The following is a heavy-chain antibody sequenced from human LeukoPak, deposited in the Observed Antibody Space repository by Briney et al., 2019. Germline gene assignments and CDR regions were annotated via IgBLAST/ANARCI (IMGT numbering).Heavy chain of an antibody. D-gene: IGHD3-22*01. CDR2: IYYSGST. CDR3: ARLQYYYDSSGYYYFDY. J-gene: IGHJ4*02. V-gene: IGHV4-59*01. Sequence: SETLSLTCTVSGGSISSYYWSWIRQPPGKGLEWIGYIYYSGSTNYNPSLKSRVTISVDTSKNQFSLKLSSVTAADTAVYYCARLQYYYDSSGYYYFDYRGQGTLVTVSS. CDR1: GGSISSYY.